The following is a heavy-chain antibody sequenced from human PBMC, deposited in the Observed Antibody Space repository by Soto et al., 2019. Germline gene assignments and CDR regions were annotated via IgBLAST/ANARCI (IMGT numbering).Heavy chain of an antibody. CDR2: INHSGST. Sequence: SETLSLTCAVYGGSFSGYYWSWIRQPPGKGLEWIGEINHSGSTNYNPSLKSRVTISVDTSKNQFSLKLSSVTAADTAVYYCARRYIVVVVAATSGAFSYWGQGTLVTVSS. J-gene: IGHJ4*02. D-gene: IGHD2-15*01. V-gene: IGHV4-34*01. CDR1: GGSFSGYY. CDR3: ARRYIVVVVAATSGAFSY.